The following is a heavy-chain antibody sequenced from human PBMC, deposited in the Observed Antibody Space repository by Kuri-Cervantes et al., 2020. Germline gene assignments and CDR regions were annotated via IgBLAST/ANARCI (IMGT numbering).Heavy chain of an antibody. Sequence: SVKVSCKASGGTFSSYTISWVRQAPGQGLEWMGRIIPILGIANYAQKFQGRVTMTTDTSTSTAYMELRSLRSDDTAVYYCARAVATYGDYRRNFDYWGQGTLVTVSS. J-gene: IGHJ4*02. CDR3: ARAVATYGDYRRNFDY. CDR1: GGTFSSYT. CDR2: IIPILGIA. D-gene: IGHD4-17*01. V-gene: IGHV1-69*02.